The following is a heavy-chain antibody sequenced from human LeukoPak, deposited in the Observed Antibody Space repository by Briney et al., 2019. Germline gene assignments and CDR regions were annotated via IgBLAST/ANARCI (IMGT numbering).Heavy chain of an antibody. J-gene: IGHJ4*02. CDR3: AARGSYYYFDY. CDR2: IKQDGSEK. Sequence: TGGSLRLSCAASGFTFSSYWMSWVRQAPGKGLEWVANIKQDGSEKYHVDSVKGRFTISRDNAKNSLYLQMNSLRAEDTAVYYCAARGSYYYFDYWGQGTLVTVSS. V-gene: IGHV3-7*01. CDR1: GFTFSSYW. D-gene: IGHD1-26*01.